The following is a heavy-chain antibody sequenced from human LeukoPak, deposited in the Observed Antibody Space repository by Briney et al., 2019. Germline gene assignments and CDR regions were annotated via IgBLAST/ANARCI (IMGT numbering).Heavy chain of an antibody. V-gene: IGHV3-21*01. CDR2: ISSSSSYI. J-gene: IGHJ4*02. Sequence: GGSLRLSCAASGFTFSSYSMNWVRQAPGKGLEWVSSISSSSSYIYYADSVKGRFTISRDNAKNSLYPQMNSLRAEDTAVYYCARGPYDYVWGSYGYFDYWGQGTLVTVSS. D-gene: IGHD3-16*01. CDR3: ARGPYDYVWGSYGYFDY. CDR1: GFTFSSYS.